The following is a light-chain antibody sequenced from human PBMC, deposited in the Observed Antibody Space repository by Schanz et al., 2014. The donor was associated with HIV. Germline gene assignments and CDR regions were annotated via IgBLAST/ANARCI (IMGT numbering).Light chain of an antibody. CDR3: SSSAGSDNLV. Sequence: QSALTQPPSASGSPGQSVTISCTGTSSDVGGYNYVSWYQQHPGKAPKLMIYEVTKRPSGVPGRFSGSKSGNTASLTVSGLQVDDEADYYCSSSAGSDNLVFGGGTKVTVL. CDR1: SSDVGGYNY. CDR2: EVT. J-gene: IGLJ2*01. V-gene: IGLV2-8*01.